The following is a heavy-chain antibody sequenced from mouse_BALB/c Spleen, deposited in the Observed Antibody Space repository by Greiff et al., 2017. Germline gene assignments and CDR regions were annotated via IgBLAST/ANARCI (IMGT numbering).Heavy chain of an antibody. V-gene: IGHV1-9*01. D-gene: IGHD1-1*01. Sequence: QVQLKESGAELMKPGASVKISCKATGYTFSSYWIEWVKQRPGHGLEWIGEILPGSGSTNYTEKFKGKSTFTADTSSNTVYMQLSSLTSEDSAVYYCARGCSHTTSWYLDVWGAGTTVTVSS. CDR2: ILPGSGST. CDR1: GYTFSSYW. CDR3: ARGCSHTTSWYLDV. J-gene: IGHJ1*01.